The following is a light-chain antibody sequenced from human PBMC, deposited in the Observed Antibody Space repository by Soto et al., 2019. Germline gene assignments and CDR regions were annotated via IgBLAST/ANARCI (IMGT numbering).Light chain of an antibody. J-gene: IGKJ2*01. CDR1: QSVSSN. Sequence: EIVMTQSPATLSVSPGERATLSCRASQSVSSNLAWYQQKPGQAPRLLIYGASTRATVIPARFSGSGSGTEFTLTFICLQSEDFAVYYCQQYNYWPLSFGQGTTLEIK. V-gene: IGKV3-15*01. CDR2: GAS. CDR3: QQYNYWPLS.